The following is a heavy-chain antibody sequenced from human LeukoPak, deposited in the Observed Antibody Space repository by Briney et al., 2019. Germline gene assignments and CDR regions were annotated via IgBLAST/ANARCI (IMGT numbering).Heavy chain of an antibody. CDR2: INHSGST. CDR3: ARGLMGYRQHP. D-gene: IGHD2-8*01. Sequence: PSETLSLTCAVYGGSFSGYYWSWIRQPPGKGLEWIGEINHSGSTNYNPSLKSRVTISVDTSKNQFSLKLSSVTAADTAVYYCARGLMGYRQHPWGQGTLVTVSS. V-gene: IGHV4-34*01. CDR1: GGSFSGYY. J-gene: IGHJ5*02.